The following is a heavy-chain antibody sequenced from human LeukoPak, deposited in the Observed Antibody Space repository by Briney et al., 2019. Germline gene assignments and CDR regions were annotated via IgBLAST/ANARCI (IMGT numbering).Heavy chain of an antibody. CDR2: IYYSGST. CDR1: GGSISSYY. J-gene: IGHJ3*02. CDR3: ARGRDIVVVPATNAFDI. V-gene: IGHV4-59*01. D-gene: IGHD2-2*01. Sequence: SETLSLTCTVSGGSISSYYWSWIRQPPGKGLEWIGYIYYSGSTNYNPSLKSRVTISVDTSKNQFSLKLSSVTAADTAVYYCARGRDIVVVPATNAFDIWGQGTMVTVSS.